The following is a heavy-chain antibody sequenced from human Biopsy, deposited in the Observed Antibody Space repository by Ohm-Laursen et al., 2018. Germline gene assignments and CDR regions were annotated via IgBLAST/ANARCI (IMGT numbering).Heavy chain of an antibody. J-gene: IGHJ6*02. Sequence: ASVKVSCKASGYTYTSYGISWVRQAPGQGPEWMGWISGYNGNTVYPQNHQGRVTLTTYTSTSTAYMELRSLRSDDTAIYYCTRDRHYASGSYAGMDVWGQGTTVTVSS. CDR1: GYTYTSYG. V-gene: IGHV1-18*01. CDR3: TRDRHYASGSYAGMDV. CDR2: ISGYNGNT. D-gene: IGHD3-10*01.